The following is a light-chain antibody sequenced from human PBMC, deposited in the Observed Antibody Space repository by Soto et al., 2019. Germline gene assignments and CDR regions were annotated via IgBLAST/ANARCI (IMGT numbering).Light chain of an antibody. V-gene: IGLV2-14*01. CDR1: SSDVGGYNY. CDR3: SSYTSSTTVV. Sequence: QSVLTQPASVSRSPGQSITISCTGTSSDVGGYNYVSWYQQHPDKAPKLMIYDVSNRPSGVSNRFSGSKSGNTASLTISGLQAEDEADYYCSSYTSSTTVVFGGGTKLTVL. CDR2: DVS. J-gene: IGLJ2*01.